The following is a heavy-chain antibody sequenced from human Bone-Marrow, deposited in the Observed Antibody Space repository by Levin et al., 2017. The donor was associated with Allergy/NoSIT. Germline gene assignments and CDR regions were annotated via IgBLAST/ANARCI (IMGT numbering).Heavy chain of an antibody. CDR2: INEFGRIT. D-gene: IGHD3-22*01. V-gene: IGHV3-74*01. Sequence: LSLTCVGSGFMLSDYWMHWVRQAPGKGPVWVSRINEFGRITNYADSVKGRFTISRDNAKNTVYLQMNSLRVEDTAVYYCVRVGYSSGWGQGTLVTVSP. J-gene: IGHJ4*02. CDR1: GFMLSDYW. CDR3: VRVGYSSG.